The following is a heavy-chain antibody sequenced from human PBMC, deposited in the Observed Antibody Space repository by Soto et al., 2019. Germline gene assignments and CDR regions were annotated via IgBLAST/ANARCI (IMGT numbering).Heavy chain of an antibody. Sequence: QVQLQESGPGLVKPSQTLSLTCTVSGGSISSGGYYWSWIRQHPGKGLEWIGYIYYSGSTYYNPSLKSRITISVDPSKNQSSLKLSSVPAADTAVYYCARSSPVVTAPWGQGTLVTVSS. V-gene: IGHV4-31*03. D-gene: IGHD2-21*02. CDR3: ARSSPVVTAP. CDR1: GGSISSGGYY. CDR2: IYYSGST. J-gene: IGHJ5*02.